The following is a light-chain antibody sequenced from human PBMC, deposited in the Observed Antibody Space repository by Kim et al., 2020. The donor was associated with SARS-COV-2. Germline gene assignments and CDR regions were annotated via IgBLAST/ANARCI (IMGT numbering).Light chain of an antibody. J-gene: IGLJ2*01. CDR3: LTWDSHTAT. CDR2: QDN. V-gene: IGLV3-1*01. CDR1: KLGNKY. Sequence: SYELTQPPSVSVSPGQTASISCSGNKLGNKYACWYQQKPGQSPVLVIYQDNRRGSGIPERFSGSNSGNTATLTISGTQTMDEADYYCLTWDSHTATFGGGTQLTVL.